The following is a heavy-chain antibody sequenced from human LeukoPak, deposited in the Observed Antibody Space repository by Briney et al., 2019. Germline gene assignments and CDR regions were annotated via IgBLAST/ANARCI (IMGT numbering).Heavy chain of an antibody. V-gene: IGHV1-46*01. J-gene: IGHJ4*02. CDR2: INPSGGST. CDR3: ARDRSDYLYYFDY. D-gene: IGHD4-17*01. Sequence: ASVKVSCKASGYTFTSYYMHWVRQAPGQGPEWMGIINPSGGSTTSAQKFQGRVTMTRDTSTSTVYMELSSLRSEDTAVYYCARDRSDYLYYFDYWGQGTLVTVSS. CDR1: GYTFTSYY.